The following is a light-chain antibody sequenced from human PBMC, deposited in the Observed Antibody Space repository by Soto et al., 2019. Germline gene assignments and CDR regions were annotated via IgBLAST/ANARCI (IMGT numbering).Light chain of an antibody. Sequence: EIVLTQSPDTLSLSPGERATLSCRASHSVSTYLAWYQQKPGQPPRLLISDAFNRATGVPARFSGSGSETAFPLPISSLDPEVFAFYFCHKRANGPPTSGGGTRGDIK. CDR1: HSVSTY. CDR3: HKRANGPPT. V-gene: IGKV3-11*01. J-gene: IGKJ4*01. CDR2: DAF.